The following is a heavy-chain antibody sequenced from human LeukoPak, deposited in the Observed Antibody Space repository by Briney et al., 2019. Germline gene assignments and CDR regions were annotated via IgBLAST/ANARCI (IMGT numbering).Heavy chain of an antibody. CDR3: AKDIAGIAAAGTVFGY. CDR1: GFTFSSYG. D-gene: IGHD6-13*01. V-gene: IGHV3-30*02. CDR2: IRYDGSNK. Sequence: QTGGSLRLSCAASGFTFSSYGMHWVRQAPGKGLEWVAFIRYDGSNKYYADSVKGRFTISRDNSKNTLYLQMNSLRAEDTAVYYCAKDIAGIAAAGTVFGYWGQGTLVTVSS. J-gene: IGHJ4*02.